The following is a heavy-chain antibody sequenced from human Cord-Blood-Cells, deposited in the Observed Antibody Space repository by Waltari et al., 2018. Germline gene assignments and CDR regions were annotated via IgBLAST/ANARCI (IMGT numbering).Heavy chain of an antibody. CDR2: IYYSGST. CDR3: AGVTQGWSWGWGYFDY. J-gene: IGHJ4*02. Sequence: QVQLQESGPGLVKPSETLSLTCTVSGGSISSYFWSWIRQPPGKGLEWIGSIYYSGSTNYNASLTSRVTISVDTSKSQFSLKLSSVTAADTAVYYWAGVTQGWSWGWGYFDYWGQGTLVTVSS. V-gene: IGHV4-59*01. CDR1: GGSISSYF. D-gene: IGHD7-27*01.